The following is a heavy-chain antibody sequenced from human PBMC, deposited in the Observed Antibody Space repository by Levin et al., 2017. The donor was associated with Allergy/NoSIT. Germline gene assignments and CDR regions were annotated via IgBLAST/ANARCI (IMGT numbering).Heavy chain of an antibody. Sequence: LSLTCVASGFTFSNFWMSWVRQAPGKGLEWVANVKQDGSDKYYVDSVKGRFTISRDNAKNSLSLQMDSLRAEDTAVYYCATDFLAYWGQGTPVTVSS. CDR2: VKQDGSDK. J-gene: IGHJ4*02. D-gene: IGHD3/OR15-3a*01. CDR3: ATDFLAY. V-gene: IGHV3-7*01. CDR1: GFTFSNFW.